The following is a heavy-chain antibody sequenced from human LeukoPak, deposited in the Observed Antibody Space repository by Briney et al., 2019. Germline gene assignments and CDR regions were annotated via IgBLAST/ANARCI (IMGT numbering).Heavy chain of an antibody. V-gene: IGHV4-59*08. J-gene: IGHJ4*02. CDR2: IYYSGST. Sequence: SETLSLTCTVSGGSISSYYWSWIRQPPGKGLEWIGYIYYSGSTNYNPSLKSRVTISVDTSKNQFSLKLSSVTAADTAVYYCARSTIFGVVLYWGQGTLVTVSS. CDR1: GGSISSYY. CDR3: ARSTIFGVVLY. D-gene: IGHD3-3*01.